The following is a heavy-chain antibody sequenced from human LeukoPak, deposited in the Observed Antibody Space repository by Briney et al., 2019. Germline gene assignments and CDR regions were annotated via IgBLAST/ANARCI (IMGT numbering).Heavy chain of an antibody. CDR1: GFTFSRYA. D-gene: IGHD6-25*01. J-gene: IGHJ3*02. Sequence: GGSLRLSCAASGFTFSRYAMSWVRQSPGKGLEWVSSISGSGGSTYYADSVKGRFTISRDNSKNTLYLQMNSLRAEDTAVYYWANSRSSGWTYDAFDIWGQGTMVTVSS. CDR3: ANSRSSGWTYDAFDI. CDR2: ISGSGGST. V-gene: IGHV3-23*01.